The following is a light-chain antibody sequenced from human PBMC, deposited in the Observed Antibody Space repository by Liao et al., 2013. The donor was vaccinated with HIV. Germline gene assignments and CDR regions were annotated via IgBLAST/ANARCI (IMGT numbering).Light chain of an antibody. CDR1: KLGDKY. V-gene: IGLV3-1*01. Sequence: SYELTQPPSVSVSPGQTASITCSGDKLGDKYACWYQQKPGQSPVLVIYQDSKRPSGIPERFSGSNSGNTATLTISGTQAMDEADYYCQAWDSSTAVFGRRDQADRP. CDR3: QAWDSSTAV. J-gene: IGLJ3*02. CDR2: QDS.